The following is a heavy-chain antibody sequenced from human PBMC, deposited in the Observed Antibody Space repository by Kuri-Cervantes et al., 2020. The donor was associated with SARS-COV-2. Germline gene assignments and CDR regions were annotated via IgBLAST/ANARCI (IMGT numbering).Heavy chain of an antibody. D-gene: IGHD5-18*01. CDR3: ASCPGGLPYYYYGMDV. CDR1: GGSISSADYY. CDR2: IYYSGST. V-gene: IGHV4-30-4*01. Sequence: SCTVSGGSISSADYYWSWIRQPPGKGLEWIGYIYYSGSTYYNPSLKSRITISVDTSKNQFSLKLSSVTAADTAVYYCASCPGGLPYYYYGMDVWGQGTTGT. J-gene: IGHJ6*02.